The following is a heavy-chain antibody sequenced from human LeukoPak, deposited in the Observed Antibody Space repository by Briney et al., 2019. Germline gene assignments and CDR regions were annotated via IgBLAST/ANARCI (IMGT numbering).Heavy chain of an antibody. CDR1: GGSISSYY. J-gene: IGHJ6*03. D-gene: IGHD5-18*01. CDR2: IYYSGST. CDR3: ARESPSRGYSYGNMYYYMDV. V-gene: IGHV4-59*01. Sequence: SETLSLTCTVSGGSISSYYWSWTRQPPGKGLEWIGYIYYSGSTNYNPSLKSRVTISVDTSKNQFSLKLSSVTAADTAVYYCARESPSRGYSYGNMYYYMDVWGKGTTVTVSS.